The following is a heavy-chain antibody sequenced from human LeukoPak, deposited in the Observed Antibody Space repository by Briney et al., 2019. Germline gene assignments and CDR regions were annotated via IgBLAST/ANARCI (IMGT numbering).Heavy chain of an antibody. V-gene: IGHV3-23*01. CDR3: AKEDLEMGYDY. J-gene: IGHJ4*02. CDR1: GFTFDDFG. D-gene: IGHD5-24*01. CDR2: ISGSGGST. Sequence: GGSLRLSCAASGFTFDDFGMSWVRQAPGKGLEWVSAISGSGGSTYYADSVKGRFTISRDNSKNTLYLQMNSLRAEDTAVYYCAKEDLEMGYDYWGQGTLVTVSS.